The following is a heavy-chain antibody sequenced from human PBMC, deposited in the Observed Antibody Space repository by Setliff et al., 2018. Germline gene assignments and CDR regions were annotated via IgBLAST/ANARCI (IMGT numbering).Heavy chain of an antibody. CDR1: GFTFSSYA. J-gene: IGHJ6*03. D-gene: IGHD3-22*01. V-gene: IGHV3-23*01. CDR2: ISGSGGST. Sequence: GGSLRLSCAASGFTFSSYAMSWVRQAPGKGLEWVSAISGSGGSTYYADSVKGRFTISRDNPKNTLYLQMNSLRAEDTAVYYCAKRDYYDSSGYLLPYMDVWGKGTTVTVS. CDR3: AKRDYYDSSGYLLPYMDV.